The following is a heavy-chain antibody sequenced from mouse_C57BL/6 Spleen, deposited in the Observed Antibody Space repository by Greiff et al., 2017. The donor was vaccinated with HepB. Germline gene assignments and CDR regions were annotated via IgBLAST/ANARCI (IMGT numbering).Heavy chain of an antibody. D-gene: IGHD1-1*02. CDR3: ARGGSPWFAY. CDR2: IDPSDSYT. V-gene: IGHV1-50*01. CDR1: GYTFTSYW. Sequence: VKLQQPGAELVKPGASVKLSCKASGYTFTSYWMQWVKQRPGQGLEWIGEIDPSDSYTNYNQKFKGKATLTVDTSSSTAYMQLSSLTSEDSAVYYCARGGSPWFAYWGQGTLVTVSA. J-gene: IGHJ3*01.